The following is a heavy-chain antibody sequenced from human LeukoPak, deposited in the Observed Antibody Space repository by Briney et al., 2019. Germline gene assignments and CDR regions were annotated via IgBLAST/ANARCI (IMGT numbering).Heavy chain of an antibody. J-gene: IGHJ4*02. CDR2: ISYDGSNK. CDR3: ARGAPRDGYNLADY. D-gene: IGHD5-24*01. V-gene: IGHV3-30*04. CDR1: GFTFSSYS. Sequence: SLRLSCAASGFTFSSYSMHWVRQAPGKGLEWVAVISYDGSNKYYADSVKGRFTISRDNSKNTLYLQMNSLRAEDTAVYYCARGAPRDGYNLADYWGQGTLVTVSS.